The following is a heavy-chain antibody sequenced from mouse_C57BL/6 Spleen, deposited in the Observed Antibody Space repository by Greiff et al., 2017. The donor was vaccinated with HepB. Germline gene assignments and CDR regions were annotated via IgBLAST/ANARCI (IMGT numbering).Heavy chain of an antibody. J-gene: IGHJ4*01. V-gene: IGHV1-52*01. CDR1: GYTFTSYW. CDR3: ARGDYDGGYYAMDY. Sequence: VHLVESGAELVKPGASVKISCKASGYTFTSYWMHWVKQRPIQGLEWIGNIDPSDSETHYNQKFKDKATLTVDKSSSTAYMQLSSLTSEDSAVYYCARGDYDGGYYAMDYWGQGTSVTVSS. D-gene: IGHD2-4*01. CDR2: IDPSDSET.